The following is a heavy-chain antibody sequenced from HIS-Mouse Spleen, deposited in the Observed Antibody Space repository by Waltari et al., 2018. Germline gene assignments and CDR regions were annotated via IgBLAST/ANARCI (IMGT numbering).Heavy chain of an antibody. Sequence: QLQLQESGPGLVKPSETLSLTCTVSGGPISSSSYYWGWIRQPPGKGLEWIGSIYYSGTTSNHPSLKSRVTISVETSKNQFSLKLSSVTAADTAVYYCAREIPYSSSWYDWYFDLWGRGTLVTVSS. CDR3: AREIPYSSSWYDWYFDL. CDR1: GGPISSSSYY. CDR2: IYYSGTT. V-gene: IGHV4-39*07. D-gene: IGHD6-13*01. J-gene: IGHJ2*01.